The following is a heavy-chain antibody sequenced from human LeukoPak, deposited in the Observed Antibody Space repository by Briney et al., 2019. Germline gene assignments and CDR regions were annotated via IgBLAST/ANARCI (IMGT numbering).Heavy chain of an antibody. D-gene: IGHD6-19*01. Sequence: GGSLRLSCAASGFTFSSYWMHWVRQAPGKGLVWVSRINTDGSSTGYADSVKGRFTISRDNAKNTLYLQMNSLRAEDTAVYYCARGSDSSGWSGGFDYWGQGTLVTVSS. CDR1: GFTFSSYW. CDR3: ARGSDSSGWSGGFDY. V-gene: IGHV3-74*01. CDR2: INTDGSST. J-gene: IGHJ4*02.